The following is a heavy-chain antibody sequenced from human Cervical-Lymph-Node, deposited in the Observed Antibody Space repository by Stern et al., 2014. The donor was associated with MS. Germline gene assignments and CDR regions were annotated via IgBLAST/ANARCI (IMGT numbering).Heavy chain of an antibody. J-gene: IGHJ5*02. D-gene: IGHD1-7*01. Sequence: QVTLKESGPVVVKPTETLTLTCSVSGFSLSSPRMGVSWIRQPPGKALEWLAHLFWNDEKSYRTSLKSRLTISKDTSTGQVVLTMTNMDPVDTATYYCARIQYGTTRLRNWFDPWGQGTLVTVSS. CDR2: LFWNDEK. V-gene: IGHV2-26*01. CDR1: GFSLSSPRMG. CDR3: ARIQYGTTRLRNWFDP.